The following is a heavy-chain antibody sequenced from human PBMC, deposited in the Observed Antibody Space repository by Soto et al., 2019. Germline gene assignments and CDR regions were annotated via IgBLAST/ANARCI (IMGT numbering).Heavy chain of an antibody. CDR2: IHSSGSI. CDR3: ARDLDGLHDDTSGPFPRPG. D-gene: IGHD3-22*01. J-gene: IGHJ1*01. Sequence: SETLSLTCTVSGGSISSDDYYWSWIRQAPGRGLEWIGYIHSSGSIYYNPSLKSRATMSIDTAGNQFSLKVSSVTVADTAVYYCARDLDGLHDDTSGPFPRPGWGQGTLVTVSA. CDR1: GGSISSDDYY. V-gene: IGHV4-30-4*01.